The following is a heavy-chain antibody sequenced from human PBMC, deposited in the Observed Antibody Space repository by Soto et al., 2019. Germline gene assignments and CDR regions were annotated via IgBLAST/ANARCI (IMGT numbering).Heavy chain of an antibody. J-gene: IGHJ4*02. D-gene: IGHD2-15*01. CDR1: GFTFSTYA. CDR3: ARLDIVVVVRRTGYFDY. Sequence: EVQLLESGGGLVQPGGSVRLSCAASGFTFSTYAMTWVRQAPGKGLEWVSTISGSGSSTYYTESVKGRFTISRDNSKNTETLQMNSLRADDTAVYYCARLDIVVVVRRTGYFDYWGQAIPVTVSS. V-gene: IGHV3-23*01. CDR2: ISGSGSST.